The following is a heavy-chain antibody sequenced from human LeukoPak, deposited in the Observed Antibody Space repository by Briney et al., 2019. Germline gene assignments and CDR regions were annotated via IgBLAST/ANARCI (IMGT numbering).Heavy chain of an antibody. J-gene: IGHJ6*02. V-gene: IGHV3-23*01. CDR3: AKAASSSWPSYYYGMDV. D-gene: IGHD6-13*01. Sequence: GGSLRLSCAASGFTFSSYAMSWVRQAPGKGLEWVSAITGSGGNTYYADSVKGRFTISKDNSKNTVYLQMSSLRVDDTAVHYCAKAASSSWPSYYYGMDVWGQGTTVTVSS. CDR2: ITGSGGNT. CDR1: GFTFSSYA.